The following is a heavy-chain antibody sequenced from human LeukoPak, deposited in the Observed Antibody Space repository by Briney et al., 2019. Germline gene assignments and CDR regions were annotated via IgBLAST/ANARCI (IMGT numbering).Heavy chain of an antibody. V-gene: IGHV3-30*02. D-gene: IGHD3-22*01. J-gene: IGHJ3*02. CDR2: IRYDGSNK. CDR3: ASDLLSSSGYYYDAFDI. CDR1: GFTFSSYG. Sequence: GGSLRLSCAASGFTFSSYGMHWVRQAPGKGLEWVAFIRYDGSNKYYADSVKGGFTISRDNSKNTLYLQMSSLRAEDTAVYYCASDLLSSSGYYYDAFDIWGQGTMVTVSS.